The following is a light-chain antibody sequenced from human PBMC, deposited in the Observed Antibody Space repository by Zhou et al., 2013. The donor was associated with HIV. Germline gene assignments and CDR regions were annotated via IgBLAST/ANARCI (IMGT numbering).Light chain of an antibody. CDR1: QDISTW. J-gene: IGKJ5*01. V-gene: IGKV1-12*01. CDR2: AAS. Sequence: DIQMTQSPSSVSASVGDTVTITCRASQDISTWLAWYQQKPGKAPKLLIYAASSLQSGVPSRFRGSGSGTDFTLTISSLQSEDFAIYYCQQAYDFPITFGQGTRLDIK. CDR3: QQAYDFPIT.